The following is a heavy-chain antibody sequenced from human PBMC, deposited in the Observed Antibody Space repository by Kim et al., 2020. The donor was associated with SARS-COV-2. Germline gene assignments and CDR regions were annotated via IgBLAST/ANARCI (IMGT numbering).Heavy chain of an antibody. CDR2: INTGGSKS. V-gene: IGHV3-11*01. CDR3: ATTHFYGLYV. J-gene: IGHJ6*02. Sequence: INTGGSKSSYADSVKGRFTTSRDNSKNALYLQMNSLRADDSAVYYCATTHFYGLYVWGQGTTVTVSS. D-gene: IGHD3-3*02.